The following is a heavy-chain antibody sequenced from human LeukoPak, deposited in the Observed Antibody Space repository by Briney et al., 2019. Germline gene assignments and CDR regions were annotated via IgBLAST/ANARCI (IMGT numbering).Heavy chain of an antibody. V-gene: IGHV4-59*12. CDR3: ARSLYYIVGVTSAPDY. D-gene: IGHD1-26*01. J-gene: IGHJ4*02. Sequence: SETLSLTCTVSGGSISKDYWSWIRQPPGKGLEWVGYVSHSGFNKSNGDITVYNPSLESRVTISVDTSKNQFSLKLSSVTAADTAVYYCARSLYYIVGVTSAPDYWGQGTLVTVSS. CDR2: VSHSGFN. CDR1: GGSISKDY.